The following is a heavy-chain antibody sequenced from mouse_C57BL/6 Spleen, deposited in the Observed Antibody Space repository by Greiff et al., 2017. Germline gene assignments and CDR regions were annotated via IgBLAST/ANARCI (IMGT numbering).Heavy chain of an antibody. D-gene: IGHD2-5*01. J-gene: IGHJ4*01. V-gene: IGHV1-55*01. CDR1: GYTFTSYW. CDR3: ARAAYYSIYGGAMDY. CDR2: IYPGSGST. Sequence: QVQLQQPGAELVKPGASVKMSCKASGYTFTSYWITWVKQRPGQGLEWIGDIYPGSGSTNYNEKFKSKATLTVDTSSSTAYMQLSSLTSEDSAVYDCARAAYYSIYGGAMDYWGQGTTVTVSS.